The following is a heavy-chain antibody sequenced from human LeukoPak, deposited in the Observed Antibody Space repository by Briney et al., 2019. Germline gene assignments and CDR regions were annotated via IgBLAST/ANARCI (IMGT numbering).Heavy chain of an antibody. CDR1: GYTFTGYY. CDR3: ATIPLDPFDY. V-gene: IGHV1-18*04. Sequence: ASVKVSCKASGYTFTGYYMHWVRQAPGQGLEWMGWISAYNGNTNYAQKLQGRVTMTTDTSTSTAYMELRSLRSDDTAVYYCATIPLDPFDYWGQGTLVTVSS. D-gene: IGHD1-1*01. CDR2: ISAYNGNT. J-gene: IGHJ4*02.